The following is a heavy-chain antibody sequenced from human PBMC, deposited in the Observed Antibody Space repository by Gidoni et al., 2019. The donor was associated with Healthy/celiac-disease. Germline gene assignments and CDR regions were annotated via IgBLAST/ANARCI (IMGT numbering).Heavy chain of an antibody. J-gene: IGHJ4*02. CDR2: IRSKAYGGTT. V-gene: IGHV3-49*04. Sequence: EVQLVESGGGLVQPGRSLRLSCTASGFTFGDYAMSWVRQAPGKGLEWVGFIRSKAYGGTTEYAASVKGRFTISRDDSKSIAYLQMNSLKTEDTAVYYCTRDRLRYFDFFFDYWGQGTLVTVSS. CDR3: TRDRLRYFDFFFDY. D-gene: IGHD3-9*01. CDR1: GFTFGDYA.